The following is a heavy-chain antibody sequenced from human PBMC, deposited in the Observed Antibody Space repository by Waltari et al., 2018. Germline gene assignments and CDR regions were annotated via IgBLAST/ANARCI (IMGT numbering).Heavy chain of an antibody. CDR1: ECTFSTYA. D-gene: IGHD6-25*01. CDR3: ARRRCPTSTGCRDGLYV. CDR2: TSHDGNPT. V-gene: IGHV3-30-3*01. J-gene: IGHJ3*01. Sequence: QVQMVESGGGVVQPGRSLRLSWAASECTFSTYALHWARQAPGKGVEWVAVTSHDGNPTHYADSFESLFPIARDNSNNMLYLQMNSLRPADTAVYYCARRRCPTSTGCRDGLYVWGLGTVVTVSS.